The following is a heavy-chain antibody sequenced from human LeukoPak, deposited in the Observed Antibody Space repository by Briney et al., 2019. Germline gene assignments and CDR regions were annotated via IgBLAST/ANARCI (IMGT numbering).Heavy chain of an antibody. CDR2: IYYSGSI. D-gene: IGHD3-22*01. J-gene: IGHJ4*02. V-gene: IGHV4-61*08. Sequence: SGTLSLTCTVSGGSISSGGYYWSWIRQPPGKGLEWIGDIYYSGSIKYNPSLKSRVTMSVDTSKNQFSLKLSSVTAADTAIYYCARENPSGYYNRPIDYWGQGTLVTVSS. CDR3: ARENPSGYYNRPIDY. CDR1: GGSISSGGYY.